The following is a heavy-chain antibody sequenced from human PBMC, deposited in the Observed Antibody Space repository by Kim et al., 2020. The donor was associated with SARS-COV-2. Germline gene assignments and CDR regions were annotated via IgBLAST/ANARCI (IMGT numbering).Heavy chain of an antibody. D-gene: IGHD3-3*01. CDR3: ARAARTNFWRGHDWFDP. CDR2: ISYDGSNK. CDR1: GFTFSSYA. Sequence: GGSLRLSCAASGFTFSSYAMHWVRQAPGKGLEWVAVISYDGSNKYYADSVKGRFTISRDNSKNTLYLQMNSLRAEDTAVYYCARAARTNFWRGHDWFDPWGQGTLVTVSS. J-gene: IGHJ5*02. V-gene: IGHV3-30-3*01.